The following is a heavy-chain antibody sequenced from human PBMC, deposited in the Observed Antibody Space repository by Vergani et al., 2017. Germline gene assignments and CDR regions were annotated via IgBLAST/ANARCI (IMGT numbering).Heavy chain of an antibody. CDR3: ARAYCGGDCYWRSAFDI. V-gene: IGHV1-2*02. CDR1: GYTFTGYY. D-gene: IGHD2-21*02. Sequence: QVQLVQSGAEVKKPGASVKVSCKASGYTFTGYYLLWVRQAPGQGLEWMGWINPNSGGTDYAQKFQGRVTMTRDTSISTDYMELSRLRSDDTAVYFCARAYCGGDCYWRSAFDIWGQGTMVTVSS. J-gene: IGHJ3*02. CDR2: INPNSGGT.